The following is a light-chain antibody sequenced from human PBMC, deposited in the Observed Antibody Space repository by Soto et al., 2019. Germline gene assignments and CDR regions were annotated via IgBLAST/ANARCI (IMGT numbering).Light chain of an antibody. J-gene: IGKJ1*01. V-gene: IGKV3-15*01. Sequence: EIVMTQSPATLSVSPGERATLSCRASQRISSNLAWYQQRPGQAPRLLIYAASTRATGIPGRFSGSGSGTEFTLTISSLQSGDFAVYYCQQYNNWPRTFGQGTKVDIK. CDR2: AAS. CDR1: QRISSN. CDR3: QQYNNWPRT.